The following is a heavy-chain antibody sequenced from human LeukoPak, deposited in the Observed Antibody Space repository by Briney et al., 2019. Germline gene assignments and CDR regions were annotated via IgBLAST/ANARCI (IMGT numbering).Heavy chain of an antibody. D-gene: IGHD4-17*01. J-gene: IGHJ3*02. Sequence: GGSLRLSCAASGFTFSSYAMSWVRQAPGKGLEWVAVISYDGSNKYYADSVKGRFTISRDNSKNTLYLQMNSLRAEDTAVYYCAKDDGGACDIWGQGTMVTVSS. CDR2: ISYDGSNK. CDR3: AKDDGGACDI. V-gene: IGHV3-30*18. CDR1: GFTFSSYA.